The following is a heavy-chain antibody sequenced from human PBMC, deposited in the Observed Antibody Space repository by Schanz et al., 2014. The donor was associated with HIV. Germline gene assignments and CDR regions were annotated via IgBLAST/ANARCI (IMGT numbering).Heavy chain of an antibody. CDR3: ARFRTSSSSFYFYYYGLDV. V-gene: IGHV1-69*01. CDR2: IIHIFGTT. Sequence: QVQLVQSGAEVKKPGSSVKISCKASGDSFSNLGINWVRQAPGQGLEWMGGIIHIFGTTNYAPKFQGRVTINVDESTSTAYMELSSLRSDDTAVYFCARFRTSSSSFYFYYYGLDVWGQGTTVAVSS. J-gene: IGHJ6*02. CDR1: GDSFSNLG. D-gene: IGHD6-6*01.